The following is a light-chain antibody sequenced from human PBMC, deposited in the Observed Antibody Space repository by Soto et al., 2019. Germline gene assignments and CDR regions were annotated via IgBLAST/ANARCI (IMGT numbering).Light chain of an antibody. CDR1: NSNIGKNF. V-gene: IGLV1-51*01. Sequence: QSVMTQPPSMSAAPGQKVTISCSGSNSNIGKNFVSWYQQLPGKALKLLIYDTDKRPSEIPDRFSGSKSGTSATLGITGLQTGDEADYFCGAWDNDLSGVLFGGGTKLTVL. CDR2: DTD. J-gene: IGLJ2*01. CDR3: GAWDNDLSGVL.